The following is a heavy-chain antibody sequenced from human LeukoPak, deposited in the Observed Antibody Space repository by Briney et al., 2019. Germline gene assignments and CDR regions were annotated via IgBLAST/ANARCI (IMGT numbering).Heavy chain of an antibody. CDR1: GGSISSSSSY. CDR2: ISYSRST. J-gene: IGHJ5*02. CDR3: ARDSGPSIHVLRFLEWRPTNNWFDP. Sequence: SETLSLTCTVSGGSISSSSSYWGWIRQPPGKGLEWIGSISYSRSTYYNPSLKSRVTISVDTSKNQFSLKLSSVTAADTAVYYCARDSGPSIHVLRFLEWRPTNNWFDPWGQGTLVTVSS. V-gene: IGHV4-39*07. D-gene: IGHD3-3*01.